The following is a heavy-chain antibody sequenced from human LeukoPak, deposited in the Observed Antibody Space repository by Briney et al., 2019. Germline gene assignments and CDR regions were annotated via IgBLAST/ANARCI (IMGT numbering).Heavy chain of an antibody. CDR2: IRYDGSNK. V-gene: IGHV3-30*02. CDR1: GFTFSSYG. CDR3: ARDHDFWSGYFDY. D-gene: IGHD3-3*01. Sequence: SGGSLRLSCAASGFTFSSYGMHWVRQAPGKGLEWVAFIRYDGSNKYYADSVKGRFTISRDNSKNTLYLQMNSLRAEDTAVYYCARDHDFWSGYFDYWGQGTLVTVSS. J-gene: IGHJ4*02.